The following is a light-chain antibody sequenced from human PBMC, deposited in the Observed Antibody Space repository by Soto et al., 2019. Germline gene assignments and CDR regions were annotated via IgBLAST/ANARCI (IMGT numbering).Light chain of an antibody. V-gene: IGKV3-11*01. Sequence: EIVLTQSAATLSLSPGERATLSCRASQSVSSYLAWYQQKPGQSPRLLIYDASTRAPGIPARFSGSGTGTDFTLTISSLEPEDSAVYHCQQRSNWPSITFGQGTRLEIK. CDR2: DAS. CDR3: QQRSNWPSIT. CDR1: QSVSSY. J-gene: IGKJ5*01.